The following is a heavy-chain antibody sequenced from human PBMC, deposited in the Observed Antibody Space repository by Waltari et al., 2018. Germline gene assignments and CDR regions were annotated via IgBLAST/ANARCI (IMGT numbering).Heavy chain of an antibody. V-gene: IGHV4-61*02. D-gene: IGHD2-15*01. CDR1: GGSISSGSYY. Sequence: QVQLPESGPGLVKPSQTLSLTCTVSGGSISSGSYYWSWIRQPAGTGLEWIGRIYTSGSTNYNPSLKSRVTISVDTSKNQFSLKLSSVTAADTAVYYCARDLPAALLLASDAFDIWGQGTMVTVSS. J-gene: IGHJ3*02. CDR2: IYTSGST. CDR3: ARDLPAALLLASDAFDI.